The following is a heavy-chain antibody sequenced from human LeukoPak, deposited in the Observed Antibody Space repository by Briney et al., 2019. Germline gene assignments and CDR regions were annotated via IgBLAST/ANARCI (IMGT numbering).Heavy chain of an antibody. CDR1: GFTFSDYY. Sequence: GGSLRLSCAASGFTFSDYYMSWIRQAPGKGLEWVSYISSSGSTIYYADSVKGRFTISRDNSKNTLYLQMNSLRVEDTAVYYCARVAVRESSGYNSWAPFDYWGQGTLVTVSS. CDR3: ARVAVRESSGYNSWAPFDY. CDR2: ISSSGSTI. D-gene: IGHD3-22*01. V-gene: IGHV3-11*04. J-gene: IGHJ4*02.